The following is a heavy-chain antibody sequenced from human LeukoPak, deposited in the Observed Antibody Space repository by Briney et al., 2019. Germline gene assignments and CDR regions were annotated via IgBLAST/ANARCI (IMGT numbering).Heavy chain of an antibody. J-gene: IGHJ4*02. V-gene: IGHV3-48*02. D-gene: IGHD1-26*01. CDR1: GFTFSSYS. CDR2: ITASGTAM. CDR3: ASSGSYRFDY. Sequence: GGSLRLSCAASGFTFSSYSMNWVRQAPGKGQEWVSHITASGTAMFYADSVKGRFTISRDNAKTSLYLQMNSLRDEDTAVYYCASSGSYRFDYWGQGTLVTVSS.